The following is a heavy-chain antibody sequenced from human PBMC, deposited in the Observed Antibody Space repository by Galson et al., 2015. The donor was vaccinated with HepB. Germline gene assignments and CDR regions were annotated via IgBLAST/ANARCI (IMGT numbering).Heavy chain of an antibody. V-gene: IGHV4-59*08. CDR1: GGSISSYY. CDR2: IYYSGST. J-gene: IGHJ3*02. CDR3: ARHDGELVEGAFDI. D-gene: IGHD2-15*01. Sequence: TLSLTCTVSGGSISSYYWSWIRQPPGKGLEWIGYIYYSGSTNYNPSLKSRVTISVDTSKNQFSLKLSSVTAADTAVYYCARHDGELVEGAFDIWGQGTMVTVSS.